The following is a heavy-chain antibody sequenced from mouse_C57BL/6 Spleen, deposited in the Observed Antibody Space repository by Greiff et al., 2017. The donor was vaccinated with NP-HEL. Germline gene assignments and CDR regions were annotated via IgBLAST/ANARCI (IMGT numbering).Heavy chain of an antibody. J-gene: IGHJ3*01. CDR3: ARGEGQAWFAY. V-gene: IGHV3-6*01. CDR2: ISYDGST. Sequence: EVKLQESGPGLVKPSQSLSLTCSVTGYSITSGYYWNWIRQFPGKKLEWVGYISYDGSTNYNATLKNRIPITRNTSKNQFFLKLNSVTTEDTDTDYYARGEGQAWFAYWGQGTLVTVSA. D-gene: IGHD3-3*01. CDR1: GYSITSGYY.